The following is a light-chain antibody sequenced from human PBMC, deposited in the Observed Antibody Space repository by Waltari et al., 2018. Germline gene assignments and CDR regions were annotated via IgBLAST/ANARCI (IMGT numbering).Light chain of an antibody. J-gene: IGKJ2*01. V-gene: IGKV1-5*03. CDR3: QQYVVSPTGYT. CDR2: KTS. CDR1: QSIGGW. Sequence: DIRMTQSPPTLSASVGDRVTIICRASQSIGGWLAWYQQKPGKAPNLLIYKTSNLQSGVPSRFSGSGSGTDFTLTISSLQPDDFAVYYCQQYVVSPTGYTFGQGTKLEIK.